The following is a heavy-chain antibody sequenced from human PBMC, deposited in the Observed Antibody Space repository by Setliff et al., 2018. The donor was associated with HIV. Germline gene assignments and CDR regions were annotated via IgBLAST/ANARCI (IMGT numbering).Heavy chain of an antibody. V-gene: IGHV1-69*13. D-gene: IGHD3-10*02. J-gene: IGHJ6*03. CDR2: IIPIFNTA. CDR3: AGIVRPSYYYYYYMDV. Sequence: GASVKVSCKTSGGTFSSYAISWVRQAPGQGLEWMGGIIPIFNTANYAQKFQGRVTITADESTSTAYMELSSLRSEDTAVYYCAGIVRPSYYYYYYMDVWGKGTTVTVS. CDR1: GGTFSSYA.